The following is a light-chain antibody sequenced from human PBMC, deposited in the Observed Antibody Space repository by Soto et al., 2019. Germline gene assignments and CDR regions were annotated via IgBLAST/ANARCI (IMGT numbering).Light chain of an antibody. V-gene: IGLV2-14*01. CDR1: GSDFGASNF. CDR2: EIT. CDR3: SSYSSTTILEV. J-gene: IGLJ1*01. Sequence: QSALTQPASVSGSPGQSITLSCTVTGSDFGASNFVSWYQQLPGRAPKLLIYEITYRPSGVSARFSGSTSGNTASLTISGLQAEDEGDYYCSSYSSTTILEVFGTGTKVTVL.